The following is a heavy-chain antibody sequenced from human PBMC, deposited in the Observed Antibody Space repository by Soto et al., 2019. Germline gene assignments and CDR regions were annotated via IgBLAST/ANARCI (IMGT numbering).Heavy chain of an antibody. J-gene: IGHJ4*02. CDR2: IRSKANSYAT. Sequence: EVQLVESGGGLVQPGGSLKLHWVRQAPGKGLEWLGRIRSKANSYATAYAASMEGRFTISRDDSKNTAYLQMNSLKTEDTAVYFCTRHLADYWGQGTLVTVSS. V-gene: IGHV3-73*02. D-gene: IGHD3-3*02. CDR3: TRHLADY.